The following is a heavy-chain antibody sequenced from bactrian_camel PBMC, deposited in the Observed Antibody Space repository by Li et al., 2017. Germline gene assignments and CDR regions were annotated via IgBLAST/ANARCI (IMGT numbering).Heavy chain of an antibody. CDR2: IDSDGST. Sequence: HVQLVESGGGLVQPGGSLRLSCAVSGYTSSDFCMDWFRQAPGKEREGVACIDSDGSTAYGDSVKGRFTIFKDNAKNTLYLQMNSLKPEDTAMYYCAADEMGCIGSDEFDYWGQGTQVTVS. D-gene: IGHD1*01. CDR1: GYTSSDFC. V-gene: IGHV3S6*01. J-gene: IGHJ4*01. CDR3: AADEMGCIGSDEFDY.